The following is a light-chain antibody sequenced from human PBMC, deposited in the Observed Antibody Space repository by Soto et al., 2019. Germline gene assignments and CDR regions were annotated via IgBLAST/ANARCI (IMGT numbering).Light chain of an antibody. J-gene: IGKJ3*01. CDR3: QQYGSSPFT. V-gene: IGKV3-20*01. Sequence: EIVLTQSPGTLSLSPGERATLSCRASQSFDSNYLAWYQQKPGQAPKLLIYGASSRATGIPDRFSGSGSGTDFPLTISRLESEDFAVYYCQQYGSSPFTFGPGTKVDIK. CDR1: QSFDSNY. CDR2: GAS.